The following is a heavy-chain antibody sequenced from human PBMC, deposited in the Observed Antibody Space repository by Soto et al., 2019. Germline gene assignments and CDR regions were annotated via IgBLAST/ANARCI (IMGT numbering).Heavy chain of an antibody. V-gene: IGHV1-8*01. D-gene: IGHD3-3*01. CDR1: GYTFTSYD. CDR2: MNPNSGNT. J-gene: IGHJ4*02. Sequence: GASVKVSCKASGYTFTSYDINWVRQATGQGLEWMGWMNPNSGNTGYAQKFQGRVTMTRNTSISTAYMELSSLRSEDTAVYYCARGGKHDYDFWSGYLYYFDYWGQGTLVTVSS. CDR3: ARGGKHDYDFWSGYLYYFDY.